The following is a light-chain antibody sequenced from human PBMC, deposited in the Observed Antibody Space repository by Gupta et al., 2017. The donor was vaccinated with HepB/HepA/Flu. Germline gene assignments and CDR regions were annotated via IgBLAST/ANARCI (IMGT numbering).Light chain of an antibody. J-gene: IGKJ1*01. CDR2: WAS. V-gene: IGKV4-1*01. Sequence: DIVMTQSSDSLAVSLGERATINCKSSQSVLYSSNNKNYFALYQQKPGQPPKLLIYWASTRESGVPDRFSGSGSGTDFTLTISSLQAEDVAVYYCQQYYSTPWTFGQGTKVEIK. CDR1: QSVLYSSNNKNY. CDR3: QQYYSTPWT.